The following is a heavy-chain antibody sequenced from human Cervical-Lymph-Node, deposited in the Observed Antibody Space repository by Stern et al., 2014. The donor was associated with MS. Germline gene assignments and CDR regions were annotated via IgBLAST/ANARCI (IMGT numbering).Heavy chain of an antibody. V-gene: IGHV5-51*01. CDR2: IYPADSDS. CDR3: ARHQPAATFAMDV. J-gene: IGHJ6*02. CDR1: GYHFGDYW. D-gene: IGHD2-2*01. Sequence: EVQLVQSGAEVKKPGESLKISCKGSGYHFGDYWIGWVRQKPGKGLEWMGTIYPADSDSRYSPSFEGHVPISADESISTAFLQSSSLKASDTGIYYCARHQPAATFAMDVWGQGTTVIVSS.